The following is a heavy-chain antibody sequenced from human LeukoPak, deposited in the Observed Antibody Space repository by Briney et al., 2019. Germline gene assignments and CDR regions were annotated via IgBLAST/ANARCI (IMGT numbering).Heavy chain of an antibody. J-gene: IGHJ3*02. CDR2: ISAYNGNT. CDR1: GYTFTSYA. CDR3: ATGIEIRNRFLEWSPGAFDI. V-gene: IGHV1-18*01. D-gene: IGHD3-3*01. Sequence: ASVKVSCKASGYTFTSYAISWVRQAPGQGLEWMGWISAYNGNTNYAQKFQGRVTMTTDTSTSTVYMGLRSLRSDDTAVYYCATGIEIRNRFLEWSPGAFDIWGQGTMVTVSS.